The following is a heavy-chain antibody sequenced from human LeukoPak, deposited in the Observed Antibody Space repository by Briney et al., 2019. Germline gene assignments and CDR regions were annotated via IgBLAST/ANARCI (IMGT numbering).Heavy chain of an antibody. CDR3: AREVPAAMPYYYYMDV. J-gene: IGHJ6*03. V-gene: IGHV3-33*01. CDR2: IWYDGSNK. Sequence: GGSLRLSCAASGFTFSSYGMHWVRQAPGKGLEWVAVIWYDGSNKYYADSVKGRFTISRDNSKNTLYLQMNSLRAEDTAVYYCAREVPAAMPYYYYMDVWGKGTTVTVSS. CDR1: GFTFSSYG. D-gene: IGHD2-2*01.